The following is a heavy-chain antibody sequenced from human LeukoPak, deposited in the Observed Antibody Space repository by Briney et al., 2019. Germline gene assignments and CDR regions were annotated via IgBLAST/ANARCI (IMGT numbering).Heavy chain of an antibody. CDR3: ARDQAWYDFLY. CDR1: GGSISSSSYY. J-gene: IGHJ4*02. Sequence: PSETLSLTCTVSGGSISSSSYYWGWVRQAPGKGLEWVSSISSSGNYIFYSDSVKGRFTISRDNARNSLYLQMNSLRAEDTAVYYCARDQAWYDFLYWGQGILVTVSS. CDR2: ISSSGNYI. D-gene: IGHD3-3*01. V-gene: IGHV3-21*01.